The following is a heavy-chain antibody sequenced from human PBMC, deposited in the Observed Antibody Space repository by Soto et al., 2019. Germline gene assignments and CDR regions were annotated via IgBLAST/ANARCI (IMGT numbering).Heavy chain of an antibody. Sequence: EVQLVESGGGLVQPGGSLRLSCAASGFTFSDYALNWVRQAPGEGLEWISYISSSSSTIYFADSLKGRFTISRDNAKKSLYLQMNSLRDEDTAVYYCASTLQYCTSTSCYPWGRFDDWGQGTLVTVSS. CDR2: ISSSSSTI. J-gene: IGHJ4*02. D-gene: IGHD2-2*01. CDR3: ASTLQYCTSTSCYPWGRFDD. CDR1: GFTFSDYA. V-gene: IGHV3-48*02.